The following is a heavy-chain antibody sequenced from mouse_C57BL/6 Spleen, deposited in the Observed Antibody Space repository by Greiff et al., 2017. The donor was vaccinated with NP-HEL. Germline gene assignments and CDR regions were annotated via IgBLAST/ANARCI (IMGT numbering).Heavy chain of an antibody. Sequence: VQLQQSGAELVRPGASVTLSCKASGYTFTDYAMHWVKQTPVHGLEWIGAIDPETGGTTYNQKFKGKAILTADKSSSTAYMELRSLTSEDSAVYYCTRGGYNGAMDDWGKGTSVTVSS. D-gene: IGHD2-2*01. V-gene: IGHV1-15*01. J-gene: IGHJ4*01. CDR3: TRGGYNGAMDD. CDR1: GYTFTDYA. CDR2: IDPETGGT.